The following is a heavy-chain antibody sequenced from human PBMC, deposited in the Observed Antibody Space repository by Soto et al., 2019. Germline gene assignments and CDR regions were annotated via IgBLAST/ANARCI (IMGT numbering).Heavy chain of an antibody. CDR3: ARATYYDFWGGPYYYYGMDV. V-gene: IGHV1-18*01. CDR2: ISAYNGNT. D-gene: IGHD3-3*01. CDR1: GYTFTSYG. Sequence: ASVKVSCKASGYTFTSYGISRVRQAPGQGLEWMGWISAYNGNTNYALKLQGRVTMTTDTSTSTAYMELRSLRSDDTAVYYCARATYYDFWGGPYYYYGMDVWGQGTTVTVSS. J-gene: IGHJ6*02.